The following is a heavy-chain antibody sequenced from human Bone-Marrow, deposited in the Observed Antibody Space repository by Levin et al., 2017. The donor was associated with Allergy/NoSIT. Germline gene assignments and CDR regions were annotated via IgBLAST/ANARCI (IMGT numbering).Heavy chain of an antibody. J-gene: IGHJ5*02. CDR2: ISYDGSYK. CDR3: AKGYSSAWYGNWFDP. Sequence: GESLKISCAASGFAFSSYAIHWVRQAPGKGLEWVAVISYDGSYKSYAASVKGRFTISRDNSKNTLYLQMDSLGSEDTAVYYCAKGYSSAWYGNWFDPWGQGTLVTVSS. V-gene: IGHV3-30*18. D-gene: IGHD6-19*01. CDR1: GFAFSSYA.